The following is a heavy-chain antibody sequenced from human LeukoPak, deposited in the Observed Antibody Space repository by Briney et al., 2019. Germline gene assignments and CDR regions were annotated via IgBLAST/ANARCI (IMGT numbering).Heavy chain of an antibody. CDR1: GGSISSSSYS. CDR3: ARPPSKSSSWYHYFDH. J-gene: IGHJ4*02. Sequence: SDTLSLTCTVYGGSISSSSYSWGWIRRPPGNGLERIVRIYYSGSTYYTPSLKSRVTISVDTSKSQFSLKLSSVTAADTAVYYCARPPSKSSSWYHYFDHWGQGTLVTVSS. D-gene: IGHD6-13*01. CDR2: IYYSGST. V-gene: IGHV4-39*01.